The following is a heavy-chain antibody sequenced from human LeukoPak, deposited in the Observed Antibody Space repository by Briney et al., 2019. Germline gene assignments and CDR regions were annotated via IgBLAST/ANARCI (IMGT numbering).Heavy chain of an antibody. D-gene: IGHD6-19*01. V-gene: IGHV3-21*01. J-gene: IGHJ4*02. CDR1: GFTFSSYS. CDR2: ISSGSSYI. Sequence: GGSLRLSCAASGFTFSSYSMNWVRQAPGKGLEWVSSISSGSSYIYYADSVKGRFTISRDNAKNSLYLQMNSLRAEDTAVYYCARDSILAVAGTFDYWGQGTLVTVSS. CDR3: ARDSILAVAGTFDY.